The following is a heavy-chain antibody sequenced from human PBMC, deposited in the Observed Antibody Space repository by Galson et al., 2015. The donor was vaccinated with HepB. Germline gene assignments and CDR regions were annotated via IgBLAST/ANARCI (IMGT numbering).Heavy chain of an antibody. CDR3: ASAPWYYYGSGSVYSFDY. Sequence: SLRLSCAASGIIFSSYSMNWVRQAPGKGLEWVSYISSSSSTIYYTDSVKGRFTISRDNAKNSLYLQMNSLRAEDTAVYYCASAPWYYYGSGSVYSFDYWGQGTLVTVSS. CDR2: ISSSSSTI. J-gene: IGHJ4*02. D-gene: IGHD3-10*01. CDR1: GIIFSSYS. V-gene: IGHV3-48*01.